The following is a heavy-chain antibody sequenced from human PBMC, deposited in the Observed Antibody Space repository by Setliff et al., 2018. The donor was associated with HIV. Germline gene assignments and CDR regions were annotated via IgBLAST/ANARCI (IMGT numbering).Heavy chain of an antibody. D-gene: IGHD5-12*01. Sequence: PSETLSLTCAVSGYSISSGYYWGWIRQPPGKGLEWIGRIYHSGSTYYNPSLKSRVTISVDTSKNQFSRKLSSVTAADTAVYYCARMYSGYDWSPAGARTRYFDYWGQGTLVTVSS. V-gene: IGHV4-38-2*01. CDR1: GYSISSGYY. J-gene: IGHJ4*02. CDR2: IYHSGST. CDR3: ARMYSGYDWSPAGARTRYFDY.